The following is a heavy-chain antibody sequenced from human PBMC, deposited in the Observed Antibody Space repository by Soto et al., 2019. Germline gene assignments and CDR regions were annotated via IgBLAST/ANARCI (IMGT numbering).Heavy chain of an antibody. J-gene: IGHJ6*03. CDR1: GFTFSGSA. D-gene: IGHD6-13*01. Sequence: GGSLRLSCAASGFTFSGSAMHWVRQASGKGLEWVGRIRSKANSYATAYAASVKGRFTISRDDSKNTAYLQMNSLKTEDTAVYYCTRLPGIAAAGPDDYYYYYMDVWGKGTTVTVSS. V-gene: IGHV3-73*01. CDR2: IRSKANSYAT. CDR3: TRLPGIAAAGPDDYYYYYMDV.